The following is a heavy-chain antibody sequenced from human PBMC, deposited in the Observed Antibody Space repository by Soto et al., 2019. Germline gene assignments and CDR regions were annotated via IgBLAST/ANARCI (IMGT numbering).Heavy chain of an antibody. V-gene: IGHV3-48*02. CDR1: GCNFSSYS. J-gene: IGHJ4*02. CDR3: ARDPLIDY. CDR2: ISSSSSTI. Sequence: PRGSLRLSGAASGCNFSSYSMNWVRQAPGKGLEWVSYISSSSSTIYYADSVKGRFTISRDNAKNSLYLQMSSLRDEDTAVYYCARDPLIDYWGQGTLVTVSS.